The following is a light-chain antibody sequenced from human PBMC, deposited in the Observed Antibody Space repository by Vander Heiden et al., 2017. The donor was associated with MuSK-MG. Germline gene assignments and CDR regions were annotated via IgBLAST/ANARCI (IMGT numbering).Light chain of an antibody. CDR3: QSADSSDTYV. J-gene: IGLJ1*01. CDR1: VLLKQY. CDR2: TDN. V-gene: IGLV3-25*03. Sequence: SYEPTQPPSVSVSPGQTARITCSGDVLLKQYVYWYQQKPGQAPVLVIYTDNERPSGIPERFSGSSSGSTVTLTISGVQAEDEADYYCQSADSSDTYVFGTGTKVTVL.